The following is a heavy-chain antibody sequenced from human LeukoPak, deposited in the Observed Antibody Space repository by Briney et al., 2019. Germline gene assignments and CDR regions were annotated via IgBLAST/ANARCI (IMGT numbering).Heavy chain of an antibody. J-gene: IGHJ6*03. CDR3: AKHRGVHPPYYMDV. V-gene: IGHV3-23*01. CDR1: GFTFSNYG. Sequence: PGGSLRLSCAASGFTFSNYGMSWVRQGPGQGRQLVSLLHNDGVTTYYADSVRGRFTISRDNSNNTLYLKMNIVRAEDTAVYYCAKHRGVHPPYYMDVWGKGTTVTVSS. D-gene: IGHD3-10*01. CDR2: LHNDGVTT.